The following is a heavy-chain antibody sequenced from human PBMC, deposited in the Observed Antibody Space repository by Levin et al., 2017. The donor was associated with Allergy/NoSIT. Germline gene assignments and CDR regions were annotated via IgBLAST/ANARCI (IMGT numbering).Heavy chain of an antibody. J-gene: IGHJ3*01. CDR2: ITGGGGDK. D-gene: IGHD1-1*01. CDR1: GFTFSDYA. V-gene: IGHV3-23*01. CDR3: AKKQGGTSGFSFDV. Sequence: LSGGSLRLSCAASGFTFSDYAMTWVRQAPGKGLEWVSVITGGGGDKYYGDSVKGRFTVSRDNSKDTLYLELNSLRAEDTAVYYCAKKQGGTSGFSFDVWGQGTMVTVSS.